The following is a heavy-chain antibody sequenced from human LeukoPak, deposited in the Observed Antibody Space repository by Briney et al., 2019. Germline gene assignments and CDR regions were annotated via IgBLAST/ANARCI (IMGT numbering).Heavy chain of an antibody. CDR2: IYYSGST. Sequence: SETLSLTCTVSRGSISSYYWSWIRQPPGKGLEWIGYIYYSGSTNYNPSLKSRVTISVDTSKNQFSLKLSSVTAADTAVFFCARWYYDSSGYRYFDYWGQGTLVTVSS. CDR1: RGSISSYY. D-gene: IGHD3-22*01. CDR3: ARWYYDSSGYRYFDY. J-gene: IGHJ4*02. V-gene: IGHV4-59*01.